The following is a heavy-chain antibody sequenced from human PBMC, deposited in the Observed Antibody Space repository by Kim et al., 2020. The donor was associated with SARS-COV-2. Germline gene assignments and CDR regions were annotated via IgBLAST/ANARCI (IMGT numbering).Heavy chain of an antibody. CDR2: IYSGGST. J-gene: IGHJ6*02. V-gene: IGHV3-66*01. CDR1: GFTVSSNY. D-gene: IGHD6-13*01. CDR3: ARDPFIAAAGNYYYYGMDV. Sequence: GGSLRLSCAASGFTVSSNYMSWVRQAPGKGLEWVSVIYSGGSTYYAASVKGRFTISRDNSKNTLYLQMNSLRAEDKAAYYCARDPFIAAAGNYYYYGMDVWGQGTTVTVSS.